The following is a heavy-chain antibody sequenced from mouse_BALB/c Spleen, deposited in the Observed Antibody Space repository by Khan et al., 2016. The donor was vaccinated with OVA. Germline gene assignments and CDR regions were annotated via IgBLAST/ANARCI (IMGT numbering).Heavy chain of an antibody. CDR2: INTSTGYT. CDR3: ANHGSSSDWLTY. J-gene: IGHJ3*01. Sequence: QVRLQQSGAELAKPGASVKMSCKASGYTFTSYWMHWVKQRPGQGLEWIGYINTSTGYTDYNQRFKDKATLTADKSSSTAYMQLSRLTSEESAVYYCANHGSSSDWLTYWGQGTLVTVSA. CDR1: GYTFTSYW. V-gene: IGHV1-7*01. D-gene: IGHD1-1*01.